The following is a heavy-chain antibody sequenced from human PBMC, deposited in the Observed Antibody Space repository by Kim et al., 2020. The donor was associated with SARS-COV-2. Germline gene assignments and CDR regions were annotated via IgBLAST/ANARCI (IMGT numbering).Heavy chain of an antibody. V-gene: IGHV4-31*03. Sequence: SETLSLTCTVSGGSISSGGYYWSWIRQHPGKGLEWIGYIYYSGSTYYNPSLKSRVTISVDTSKNQFSLKLSSVTAADTAVYYCARGGYSGYDLPLTFDYWGQGTLVTVSS. CDR1: GGSISSGGYY. CDR2: IYYSGST. CDR3: ARGGYSGYDLPLTFDY. J-gene: IGHJ4*02. D-gene: IGHD5-12*01.